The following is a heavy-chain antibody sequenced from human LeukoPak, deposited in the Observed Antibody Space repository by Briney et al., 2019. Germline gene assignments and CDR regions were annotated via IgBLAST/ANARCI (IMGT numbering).Heavy chain of an antibody. V-gene: IGHV4-59*01. J-gene: IGHJ6*03. Sequence: PSETLSLTCTVSGGPISSYYWSWIRQPPGKGLEWIGYIYYSGSTNYNPSLKSRVTISVDTSKNQFSLKLSSVTAADTAVYYCARYSIAVAGLYYYYTDVWGKGTTVTVSS. CDR3: ARYSIAVAGLYYYYTDV. D-gene: IGHD6-19*01. CDR1: GGPISSYY. CDR2: IYYSGST.